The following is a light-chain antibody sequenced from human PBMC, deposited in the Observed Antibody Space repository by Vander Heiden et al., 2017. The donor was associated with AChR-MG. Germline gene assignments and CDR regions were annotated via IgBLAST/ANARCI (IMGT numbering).Light chain of an antibody. V-gene: IGKV3-20*01. CDR3: QEYGSEPPHM. CDR2: GAS. J-gene: IGKJ2*01. CDR1: QSVTGNY. Sequence: EIVLTQSPGTLSLSPGDRATLACRASQSVTGNYIAWYQQKPGQAPRLLIYGASSRASGIPGRFSGSGYGTVFTLTISRREPEDFAVYYCQEYGSEPPHMFGQGTELEMK.